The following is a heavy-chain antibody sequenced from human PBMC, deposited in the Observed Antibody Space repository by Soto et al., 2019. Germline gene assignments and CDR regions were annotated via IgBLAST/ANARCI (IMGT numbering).Heavy chain of an antibody. V-gene: IGHV4-34*01. J-gene: IGHJ4*02. D-gene: IGHD4-17*01. CDR1: GGSFSGYY. Sequence: SETLSLTCAVYGGSFSGYYWSWIRQPPGKGLEWIGEINHSGSTNYNPSLKSRVTISVDTSKNQFSLKLSSVTAADTAVYYCTLKTTVSKRAFDYWGQGTLVTVSS. CDR2: INHSGST. CDR3: TLKTTVSKRAFDY.